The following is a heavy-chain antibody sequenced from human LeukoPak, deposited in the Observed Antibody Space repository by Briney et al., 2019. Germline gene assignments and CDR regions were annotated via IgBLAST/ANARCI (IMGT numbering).Heavy chain of an antibody. J-gene: IGHJ4*02. CDR3: ARDQASGSYGYHSFDY. CDR1: GFTFSSYW. Sequence: PGGSLRLSCAASGFTFSSYWMNWVRQAPGKGLEWVSSISSSSSYIYYADSVKGRFTISRDNAKNSLYLQMNSLRAEDTAVYYCARDQASGSYGYHSFDYWGQGTLVTVSS. CDR2: ISSSSSYI. D-gene: IGHD1-26*01. V-gene: IGHV3-21*01.